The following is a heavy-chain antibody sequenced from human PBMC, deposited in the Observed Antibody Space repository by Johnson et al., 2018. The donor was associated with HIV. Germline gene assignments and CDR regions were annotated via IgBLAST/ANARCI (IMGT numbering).Heavy chain of an antibody. J-gene: IGHJ3*02. Sequence: VQLVESGGGLVQPGGSLRLSCAASGITVSSNYMTWVRQAPGKGLEWVSYISVIGTSIYYADSVKGRFTISRDNAKNSLYLQMNSLRAEDTAVYYCARELVLYSSGWYAPDAFDIWGQGTMVTVSS. CDR3: ARELVLYSSGWYAPDAFDI. V-gene: IGHV3-48*04. D-gene: IGHD6-19*01. CDR1: GITVSSNY. CDR2: ISVIGTSI.